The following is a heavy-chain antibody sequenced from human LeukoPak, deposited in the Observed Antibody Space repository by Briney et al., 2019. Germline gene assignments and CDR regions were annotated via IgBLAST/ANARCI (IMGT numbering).Heavy chain of an antibody. Sequence: GGSLRLSCAASGFTFSSYWMHWVRQVPGKGLVWVSHINTDGSSTSYADSVKGRFTISRDNSKNTLYLQMNSLRAEDTAVYFCARSRDGYKRFDSWGQGTLVTVSS. J-gene: IGHJ4*02. V-gene: IGHV3-74*01. CDR2: INTDGSST. CDR3: ARSRDGYKRFDS. CDR1: GFTFSSYW. D-gene: IGHD5-24*01.